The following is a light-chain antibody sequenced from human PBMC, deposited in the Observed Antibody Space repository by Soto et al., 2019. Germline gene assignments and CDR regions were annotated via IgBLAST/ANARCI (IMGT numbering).Light chain of an antibody. CDR1: QSVLLTSNNKNY. V-gene: IGKV1-5*01. J-gene: IGKJ4*01. CDR2: DAS. Sequence: DIVLTQSPDSLAVSLGERATINCKSSQSVLLTSNNKNYLAWYQQKRGKAPKLLIYDASSLESGVPSRFSGSGSGTEFTLTISSLQPDDFATYYCQQYNSYSPLTFGGGTKVDIK. CDR3: QQYNSYSPLT.